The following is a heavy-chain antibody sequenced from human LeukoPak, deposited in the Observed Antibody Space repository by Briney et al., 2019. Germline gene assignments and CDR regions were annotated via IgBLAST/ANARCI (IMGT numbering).Heavy chain of an antibody. CDR1: GGSISSYY. CDR3: ARQEALGSNWFDP. D-gene: IGHD1-26*01. Sequence: SETLSLTCTVSGGSISSYYWSWIRQPPGKGLEWIGYIYYSGSTNYNPSLKSRATISVDTSKNQFSLKLSSVTAADTAVYYCARQEALGSNWFDPWGQGTLGTVSS. J-gene: IGHJ5*02. CDR2: IYYSGST. V-gene: IGHV4-59*01.